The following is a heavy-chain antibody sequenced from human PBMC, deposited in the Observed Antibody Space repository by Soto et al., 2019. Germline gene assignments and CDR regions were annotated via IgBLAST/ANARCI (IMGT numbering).Heavy chain of an antibody. J-gene: IGHJ4*02. CDR2: LSGNGFTT. CDR1: GFTFDSHA. Sequence: EMQLLQSGGGLVQPGGSLRLSCAASGFTFDSHAMTWVRQAPGQGLEWVSALSGNGFTTFYADSVKGRFTISRDNVKKILYLRVNNLRAEDTAMYFCAKREMIPWSFDLWGQGALVIVSS. D-gene: IGHD3-3*01. CDR3: AKREMIPWSFDL. V-gene: IGHV3-23*01.